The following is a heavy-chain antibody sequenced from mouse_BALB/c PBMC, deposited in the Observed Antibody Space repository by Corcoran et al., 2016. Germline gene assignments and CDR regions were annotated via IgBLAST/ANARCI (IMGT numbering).Heavy chain of an antibody. J-gene: IGHJ4*01. CDR1: GFNIKNTY. D-gene: IGHD3-1*01. V-gene: IGHV14-3*02. CDR3: ARRAARARYDARDY. Sequence: EVQLQQSGAELVKPGASVKLPCTASGFNIKNTYMPWVTQSPEQGLEWIGRIDSANGNTKYDPKFQGKVTITADTSSKTAYLQPSSLTSEDTAVYYCARRAARARYDARDYWGQGSSVTVSS. CDR2: IDSANGNT.